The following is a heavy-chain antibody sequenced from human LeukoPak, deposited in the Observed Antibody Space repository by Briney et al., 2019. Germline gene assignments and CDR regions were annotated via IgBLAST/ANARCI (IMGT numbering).Heavy chain of an antibody. CDR3: ARGHYYDSTNGAFDI. CDR1: GYTFTSYG. Sequence: ASVKVSCKASGYTFTSYGISWVRQAPGQGLEWMGWISAYNGNTNYAQELQGRVTMTTDTSTSTAYMELRSLRSDDTAVYYCARGHYYDSTNGAFDIWGQGTMVSVSS. CDR2: ISAYNGNT. V-gene: IGHV1-18*01. J-gene: IGHJ3*02. D-gene: IGHD3-22*01.